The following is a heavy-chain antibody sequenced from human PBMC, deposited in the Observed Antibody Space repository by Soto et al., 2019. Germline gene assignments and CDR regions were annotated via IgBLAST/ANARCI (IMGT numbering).Heavy chain of an antibody. J-gene: IGHJ4*02. V-gene: IGHV5-51*01. Sequence: GESLKISCKGSGYSFTSYWIGWVRQMPGKGLEWMGIIYPGDSDTRYSPSFQGQVTISADKSISTAYLQWSSLKASDTAMYYCARHGAYCSGGSCYSYCFDYWGQGTLVTVSS. CDR1: GYSFTSYW. CDR2: IYPGDSDT. D-gene: IGHD2-15*01. CDR3: ARHGAYCSGGSCYSYCFDY.